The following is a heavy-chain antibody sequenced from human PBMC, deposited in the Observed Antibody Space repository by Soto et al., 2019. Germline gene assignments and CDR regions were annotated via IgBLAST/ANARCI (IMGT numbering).Heavy chain of an antibody. CDR2: ISTSSLTI. V-gene: IGHV3-48*01. CDR3: ARIGSAGDY. CDR1: GFTFSSYG. Sequence: EVQLVESGGALVQPGGSLRLSCAASGFTFSSYGMNWVRQAPGKGLEWISYISTSSLTIYYADSVKGRFTIYRDNVKNSLYLQMNSLRGEDTAVYFCARIGSAGDYWGQGTLVTVSS. J-gene: IGHJ4*02. D-gene: IGHD6-13*01.